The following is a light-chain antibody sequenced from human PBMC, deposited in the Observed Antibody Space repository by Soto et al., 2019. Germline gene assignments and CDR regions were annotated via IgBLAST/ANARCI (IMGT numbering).Light chain of an antibody. CDR2: DVD. J-gene: IGLJ1*01. CDR1: SSDVGGYNS. V-gene: IGLV2-14*03. CDR3: SSFTCSMTNV. Sequence: QSALTQPASVSGSPGESITISCTGTSSDVGGYNSVSWYQHHPGKAPKLILYDVDDRPSGVSYRFSGSKSGNTASLTISGLQAADEDDYFCSSFTCSMTNVFGSGTKVTVL.